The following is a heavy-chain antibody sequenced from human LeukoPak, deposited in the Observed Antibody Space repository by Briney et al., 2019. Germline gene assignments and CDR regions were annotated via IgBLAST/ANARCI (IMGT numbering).Heavy chain of an antibody. J-gene: IGHJ4*02. CDR1: GYSISSGYY. Sequence: SETLSLTCTVSGYSISSGYYWSWIRQPPGKGLEWIGYIYYDGSTNYNPSLKSRVTISVDTSKNQFSLKLSSVTAADTAVYYCARGRYSGYDWIPDYWGQGTLVTVSS. CDR3: ARGRYSGYDWIPDY. CDR2: IYYDGST. V-gene: IGHV4-61*01. D-gene: IGHD5-12*01.